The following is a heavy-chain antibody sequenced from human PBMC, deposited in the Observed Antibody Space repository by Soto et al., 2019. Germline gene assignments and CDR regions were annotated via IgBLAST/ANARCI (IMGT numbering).Heavy chain of an antibody. CDR3: VRDLDLVCGEGGMDV. V-gene: IGHV1-18*01. D-gene: IGHD3-3*01. J-gene: IGHJ6*02. Sequence: QVHLVQSGAEVKRPGASVKVSCKTSGYTFTNYGISWVRQAPGQGLEWMGWIHTYNANTNYAQKVQDRLTLTTDTSTSTAYMDLRRLRSDDTAVYYCVRDLDLVCGEGGMDVWGQGTTVTVSS. CDR2: IHTYNANT. CDR1: GYTFTNYG.